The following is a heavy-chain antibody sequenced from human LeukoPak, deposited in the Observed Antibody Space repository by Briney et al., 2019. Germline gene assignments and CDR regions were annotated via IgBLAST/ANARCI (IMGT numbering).Heavy chain of an antibody. CDR2: IYYSGST. Sequence: SETLSLTCTVSGGSISSYYWSWIRQPPGKGLEWIGYIYYSGSTNYSPSLKSRVTISVDTSKNQFSLKLSSVTAADTAVYYCAKTIVGAQTTFGYWGQGTLVTVSS. D-gene: IGHD1-26*01. CDR1: GGSISSYY. V-gene: IGHV4-59*08. J-gene: IGHJ4*02. CDR3: AKTIVGAQTTFGY.